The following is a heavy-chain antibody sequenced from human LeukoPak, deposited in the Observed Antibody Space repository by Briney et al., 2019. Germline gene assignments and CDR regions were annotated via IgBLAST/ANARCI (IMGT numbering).Heavy chain of an antibody. CDR1: GFTFSSYN. CDR3: AKRDDRGDPYYFDY. J-gene: IGHJ4*02. D-gene: IGHD5-24*01. V-gene: IGHV3-21*01. Sequence: GGSLRLSCAASGFTFSSYNMNWVRQAPGQGLEWVSSITSGSSYIYYADSVKGRFTISRDNSKNTLYLQMNSLRAEDTAVYYCAKRDDRGDPYYFDYWGQGTLVTVSS. CDR2: ITSGSSYI.